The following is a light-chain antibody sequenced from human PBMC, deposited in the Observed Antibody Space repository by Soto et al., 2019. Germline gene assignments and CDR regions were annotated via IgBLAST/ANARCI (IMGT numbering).Light chain of an antibody. CDR2: EVR. V-gene: IGLV2-14*01. J-gene: IGLJ2*01. Sequence: QSALTQPASMSGSPGQSITISCTGTSADIGTYNSVSWYQQLPGKAPKLILYEVRNRPSGISNHFSGSKSGNTASLTISGLQSEDEADYYRSSFASSNLIFGGGTKLTVL. CDR1: SADIGTYNS. CDR3: SSFASSNLI.